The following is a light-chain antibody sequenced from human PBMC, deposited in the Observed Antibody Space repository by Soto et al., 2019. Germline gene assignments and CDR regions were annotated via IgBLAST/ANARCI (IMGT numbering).Light chain of an antibody. J-gene: IGLJ1*01. CDR2: DVS. CDR1: SSDVGAYNY. CDR3: CSYAGSPYV. V-gene: IGLV2-11*01. Sequence: QSALNQPRSVSGAPGQAGTISCTGASSDVGAYNYVSWYQQHPGKAPKLMIYDVSTRPSGVPDRFSGSKSGTTASLTISGLQAEDEADYYCCSYAGSPYVFGTGTKVTVL.